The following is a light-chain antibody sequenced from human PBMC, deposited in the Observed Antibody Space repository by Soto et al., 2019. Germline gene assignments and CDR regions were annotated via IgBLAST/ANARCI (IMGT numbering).Light chain of an antibody. CDR3: QHYGSSSWT. J-gene: IGKJ1*01. CDR1: QSVSSIY. CDR2: GAS. Sequence: DIVLTQSPGTLSLSPGERATLSCRTSQSVSSIYLAWYQQKPGQAPRPLIYGASSRATGIPDRFSGSGSGTDFTLTISRLEPEDFAVYFCQHYGSSSWTFGQGTKVESK. V-gene: IGKV3-20*01.